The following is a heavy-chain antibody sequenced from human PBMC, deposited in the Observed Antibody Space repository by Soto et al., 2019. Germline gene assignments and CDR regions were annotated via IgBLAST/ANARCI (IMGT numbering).Heavy chain of an antibody. J-gene: IGHJ6*02. CDR1: GFTFSSYA. D-gene: IGHD1-1*01. Sequence: GGSLRLSCAASGFTFSSYAISWVRQAPWKGLEWVSAISGSGGSTYYADSVKGRFTISRDNSKNTLYLQMNSLRAEDTDVYYCAKSQTRSTTNSSMDVWGQGTTVTVSS. CDR2: ISGSGGST. CDR3: AKSQTRSTTNSSMDV. V-gene: IGHV3-23*01.